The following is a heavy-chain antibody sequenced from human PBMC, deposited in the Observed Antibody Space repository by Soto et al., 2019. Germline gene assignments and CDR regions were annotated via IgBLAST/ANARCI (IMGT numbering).Heavy chain of an antibody. V-gene: IGHV4-34*01. J-gene: IGHJ6*02. CDR3: ARGAGAGRYYYYYYGMDV. CDR1: GGSFSGYY. CDR2: INHSGST. Sequence: ASETLSLTCAVYGGSFSGYYWSWIRQPPGKGLEWIGEINHSGSTNYNPSLKSRVTISVDTSKNQFSLKLSSVTAADTAVYYCARGAGAGRYYYYYYGMDVWGQGPTVTVSS. D-gene: IGHD6-19*01.